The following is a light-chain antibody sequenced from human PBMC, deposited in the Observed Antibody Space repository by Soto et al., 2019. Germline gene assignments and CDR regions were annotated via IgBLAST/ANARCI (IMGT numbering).Light chain of an antibody. V-gene: IGKV3-20*01. CDR2: SAS. CDR3: QQYGGSPWT. J-gene: IGKJ1*01. CDR1: QTINSAY. Sequence: EVVLTQSPGTLSLSPGERATLSCRASQTINSAYLGWYQQKPGQAPRLLIYSASSRATGIPDRFSGSGSGTDFTLTISRLEPEDFAVYYCQQYGGSPWTFGQGTKVEI.